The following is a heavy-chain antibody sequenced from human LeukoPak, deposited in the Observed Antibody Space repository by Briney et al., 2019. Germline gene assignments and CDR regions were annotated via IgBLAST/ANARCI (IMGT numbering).Heavy chain of an antibody. J-gene: IGHJ4*02. D-gene: IGHD6-13*01. CDR1: GFTFSSYG. Sequence: GGSLRLSCAASGFTFSSYGMHWVRQAPGKGLEWVAVISYDGSSKYSADSVKGRFTISRDNAKNSLYLQMNSLRAEDTAVYYCARSEQQLVRLPYDYWGQGTLVTVSS. V-gene: IGHV3-30*03. CDR2: ISYDGSSK. CDR3: ARSEQQLVRLPYDY.